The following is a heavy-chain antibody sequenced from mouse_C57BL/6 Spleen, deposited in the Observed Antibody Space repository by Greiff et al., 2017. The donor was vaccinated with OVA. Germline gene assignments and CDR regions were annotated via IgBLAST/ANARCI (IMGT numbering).Heavy chain of an antibody. Sequence: VKLQQPGAELVKPGASVKLSCKASGYTFTSYWMQWVKQRPGQGLEWIGEIDPSDSYTNYNQKFKGKATLTVDTSSSTAYMQLSSLTSEDSAVYYCASRRYYPYYFDYWGQGTTLTVSS. CDR1: GYTFTSYW. CDR2: IDPSDSYT. CDR3: ASRRYYPYYFDY. J-gene: IGHJ2*01. V-gene: IGHV1-50*01. D-gene: IGHD2-12*01.